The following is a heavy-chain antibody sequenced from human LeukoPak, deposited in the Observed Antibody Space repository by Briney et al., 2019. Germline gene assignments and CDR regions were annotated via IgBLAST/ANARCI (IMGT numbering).Heavy chain of an antibody. V-gene: IGHV3-30*02. D-gene: IGHD2-21*01. Sequence: RGSLRLSCAASGFTFSSYAMHWVRQAPGKGLEWVAFIHSDGSNKHYADSVKGRFTISRENSKNTLYLQMNSLRAEDTAVYYCANPIGFAAWGQGTMVTVSS. CDR2: IHSDGSNK. CDR3: ANPIGFAA. CDR1: GFTFSSYA. J-gene: IGHJ3*01.